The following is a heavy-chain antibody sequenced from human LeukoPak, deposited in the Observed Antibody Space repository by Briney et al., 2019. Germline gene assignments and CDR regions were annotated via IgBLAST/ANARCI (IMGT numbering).Heavy chain of an antibody. CDR2: INHFGST. CDR3: AREGGCTTGSCYYFDS. D-gene: IGHD2-8*01. V-gene: IGHV4-34*01. CDR1: GGSFIGYY. J-gene: IGHJ4*02. Sequence: PSETLSLTCAVYGGSFIGYYWSWIRQPPGKGLEWIGEINHFGSTNYNPSLKSRVTISIDTSKNQFSLQLSSVTAADTAVYFCAREGGCTTGSCYYFDSWGLGPWSPSPQ.